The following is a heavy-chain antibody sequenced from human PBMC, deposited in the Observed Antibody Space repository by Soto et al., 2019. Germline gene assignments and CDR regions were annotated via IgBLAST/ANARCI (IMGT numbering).Heavy chain of an antibody. V-gene: IGHV1-58*01. CDR2: IVVGSGHT. Sequence: SVKVSCKASGFTFSSSAVQWVRQARGQRLEWIGWIVVGSGHTNYAQKFQERVTITRDMSTSTAHMDLSSLRSEDTAVYYCAADGYSYDSSYAFDIWGRGTTVTVSS. D-gene: IGHD3-22*01. J-gene: IGHJ3*02. CDR1: GFTFSSSA. CDR3: AADGYSYDSSYAFDI.